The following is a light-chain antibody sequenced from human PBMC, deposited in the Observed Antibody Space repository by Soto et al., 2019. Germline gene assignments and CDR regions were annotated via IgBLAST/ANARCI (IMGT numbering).Light chain of an antibody. J-gene: IGLJ1*01. Sequence: QSVLTQPRSVSGSPGQSVTISCTGTSSDVGGYYYVSWYQQHPGKAPKLMIYDVSKRPSGVPDRFSGSKSGNTASLTISGLQAEDEADYYCCSYAGSYPYVFGTGTKVTVL. CDR2: DVS. V-gene: IGLV2-11*01. CDR1: SSDVGGYYY. CDR3: CSYAGSYPYV.